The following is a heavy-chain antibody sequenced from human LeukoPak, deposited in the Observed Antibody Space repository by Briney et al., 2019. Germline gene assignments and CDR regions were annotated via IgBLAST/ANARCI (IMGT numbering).Heavy chain of an antibody. J-gene: IGHJ4*02. D-gene: IGHD6-13*01. Sequence: GGSLRLSCAASGFTFSSYGMHWVRQAPGKGLEWVAFIRYDGSNKYYADSVKGRFTISRDNSNNTLYLRMNSLKTEDTAVYYCAKEGRLRSSSWALDCWGQGTLVTVSS. CDR1: GFTFSSYG. CDR3: AKEGRLRSSSWALDC. V-gene: IGHV3-30*02. CDR2: IRYDGSNK.